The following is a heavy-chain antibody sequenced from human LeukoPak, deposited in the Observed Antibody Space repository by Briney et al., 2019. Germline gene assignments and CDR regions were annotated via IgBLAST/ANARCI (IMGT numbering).Heavy chain of an antibody. CDR3: ARLFHPALSGNYPFDY. Sequence: SGTLSLTCTVSGGSLNSYYWSWIRQPPGKGLEWIAYIYYSGSTSYNPSLKSRVTISVDTSKNQLSLKLNSVTAADTAMYYCARLFHPALSGNYPFDYWGQGTLVAVSS. V-gene: IGHV4-59*01. J-gene: IGHJ4*02. D-gene: IGHD1-26*01. CDR2: IYYSGST. CDR1: GGSLNSYY.